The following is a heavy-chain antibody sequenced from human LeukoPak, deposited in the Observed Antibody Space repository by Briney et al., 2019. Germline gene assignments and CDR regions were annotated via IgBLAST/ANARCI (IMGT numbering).Heavy chain of an antibody. CDR2: IYHSGST. CDR3: ARELYSSSWLGPTWYYGMDV. CDR1: GYSISSGYY. J-gene: IGHJ6*04. V-gene: IGHV4-38-2*02. Sequence: SETLSLTCAVSGYSISSGYYWGWIRQPPGRGLEWIGSIYHSGSTYYNPPLKSRVTISVDTSKNQFSLKLSSVTAADTAVYYCARELYSSSWLGPTWYYGMDVWGKGTTVTVSS. D-gene: IGHD6-13*01.